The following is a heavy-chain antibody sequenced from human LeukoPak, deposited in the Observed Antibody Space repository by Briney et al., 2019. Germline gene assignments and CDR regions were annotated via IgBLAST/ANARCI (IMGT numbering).Heavy chain of an antibody. Sequence: SVKVSCKASGGTFSSYAISWVRQAPGQGLEWMGGIIPIFGTANYAQKFQGRVTMTEDTSTDTAYMELSSLRSEDTAVYYCATDRLGSSWIFDYWGQGTLVTVSS. V-gene: IGHV1-69*06. CDR3: ATDRLGSSWIFDY. D-gene: IGHD6-13*01. CDR2: IIPIFGTA. J-gene: IGHJ4*02. CDR1: GGTFSSYA.